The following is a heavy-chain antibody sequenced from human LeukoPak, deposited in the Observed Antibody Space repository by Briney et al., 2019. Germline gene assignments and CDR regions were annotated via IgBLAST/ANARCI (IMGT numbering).Heavy chain of an antibody. CDR2: VYHVGTT. J-gene: IGHJ3*02. D-gene: IGHD6-13*01. Sequence: PSETLSLTCTVSGYSISSGYFWGWIRQPPGKGLEWIGVYHVGTTDYNPSLKSRVTISVDRSKNQMSLKLSSVTAADTAVYYCARCLGFLIGSSWYPGAFDIWGQGTMVTVSS. CDR1: GYSISSGYF. CDR3: ARCLGFLIGSSWYPGAFDI. V-gene: IGHV4-38-2*02.